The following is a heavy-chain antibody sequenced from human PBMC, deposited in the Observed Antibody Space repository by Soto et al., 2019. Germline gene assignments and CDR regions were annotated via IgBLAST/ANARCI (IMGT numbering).Heavy chain of an antibody. Sequence: QVQLQESGPGLVKPSQTLSLTCTVSGGSISSGGYYWSWIRQHPGKGLEWIGYIYYSGSTYYNPSLKSRVTISVDTSKNQFSLKLSSVTAADTAVYYCARVEGDSSGYYPPPFDYWGQGTLVTVSS. CDR3: ARVEGDSSGYYPPPFDY. V-gene: IGHV4-31*03. CDR2: IYYSGST. D-gene: IGHD3-22*01. J-gene: IGHJ4*02. CDR1: GGSISSGGYY.